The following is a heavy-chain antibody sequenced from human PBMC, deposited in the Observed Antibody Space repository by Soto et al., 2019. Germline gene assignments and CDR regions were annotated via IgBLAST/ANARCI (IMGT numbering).Heavy chain of an antibody. V-gene: IGHV4-31*03. D-gene: IGHD3-10*01. CDR2: IYYSGST. CDR1: GGSISSGGYY. J-gene: IGHJ5*02. Sequence: SETLSLTCTVSGGSISSGGYYWSWIRQHPGKGLEWIGYIYYSGSTYYNPSLKSRVTISVDTSKNQFSLKLSSVTAADTAVYYCASITMVRGVPQSWGQGTLVTVS. CDR3: ASITMVRGVPQS.